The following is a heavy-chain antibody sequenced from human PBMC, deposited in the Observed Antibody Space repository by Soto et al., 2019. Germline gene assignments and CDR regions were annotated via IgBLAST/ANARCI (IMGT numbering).Heavy chain of an antibody. Sequence: GGYLRLSCAASGVTFSSYGMHWVRQAPGKGLEWVPVISYDGSTKYYADSVKGRFTISRDNSNNPLSLQMNSLSAEDTAVYYCPKEGEYSSSSASFQHWGQGTLVTVSS. CDR1: GVTFSSYG. D-gene: IGHD6-6*01. J-gene: IGHJ1*01. CDR2: ISYDGSTK. CDR3: PKEGEYSSSSASFQH. V-gene: IGHV3-30*18.